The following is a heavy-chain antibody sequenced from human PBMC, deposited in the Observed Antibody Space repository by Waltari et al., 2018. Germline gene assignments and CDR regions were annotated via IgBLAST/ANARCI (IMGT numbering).Heavy chain of an antibody. CDR1: GGSISSGSYH. V-gene: IGHV4-61*09. J-gene: IGHJ4*02. CDR3: ARVFSSSWHPDFDY. CDR2: IYTSGST. D-gene: IGHD6-13*01. Sequence: QVQLQESGPGLVKPSQTLSLTCTVSGGSISSGSYHWSWIRQPAGKGLEWIGYIYTSGSTNYNPSLKSRVTISVDTSKNQFSLKLSSVTAADTAVYYCARVFSSSWHPDFDYWGQGTLVTVSS.